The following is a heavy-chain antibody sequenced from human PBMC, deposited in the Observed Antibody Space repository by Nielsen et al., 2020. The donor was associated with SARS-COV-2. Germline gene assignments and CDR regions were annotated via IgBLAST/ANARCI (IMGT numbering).Heavy chain of an antibody. CDR2: ISSSSSHI. D-gene: IGHD2-2*01. J-gene: IGHJ6*02. V-gene: IGHV3-21*01. CDR1: RFTFSTYS. Sequence: GESLKISCAASRFTFSTYSMNWVRQAPGKGLEWVSSISSSSSHIFYADSVNGRFTISRDNAKNSLFLLMNSLRAEDTAVYYCARGGCSTTSCYLGMDVWGQGTTVPSP. CDR3: ARGGCSTTSCYLGMDV.